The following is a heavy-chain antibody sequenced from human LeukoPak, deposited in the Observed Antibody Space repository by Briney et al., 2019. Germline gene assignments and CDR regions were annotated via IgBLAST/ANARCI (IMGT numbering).Heavy chain of an antibody. J-gene: IGHJ3*02. Sequence: SETLSLTCTVSGGSISSGGYYWSWIRQPPGKGLEWIGYIYHSGSTYYNPSLKSRVTISVDRSKNQFSLKLSSVTAADTAVYYCARSGDLGAFDIWGQGTMVTVSS. D-gene: IGHD7-27*01. CDR3: ARSGDLGAFDI. CDR1: GGSISSGGYY. V-gene: IGHV4-30-2*01. CDR2: IYHSGST.